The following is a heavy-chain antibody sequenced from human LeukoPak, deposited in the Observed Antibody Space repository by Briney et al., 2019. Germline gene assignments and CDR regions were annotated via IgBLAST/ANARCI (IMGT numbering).Heavy chain of an antibody. CDR2: INHSGSI. J-gene: IGHJ6*03. CDR1: GGSFSGYY. V-gene: IGHV4-34*01. Sequence: SETLSLTCAVYGGSFSGYYWSWIRQPPGKGLEWIGEINHSGSINYNPSLKSRVTISVDTSKNQFSLKLSSVTAADTAVYYCARRSGYSYGHMDVWGKGTTVTVSS. CDR3: ARRSGYSYGHMDV. D-gene: IGHD5-18*01.